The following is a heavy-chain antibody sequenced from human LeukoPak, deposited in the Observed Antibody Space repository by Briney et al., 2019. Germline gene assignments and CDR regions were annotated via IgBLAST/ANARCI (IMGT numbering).Heavy chain of an antibody. Sequence: GESLRISCKGSGYSFDNYWITWLRQMPGKGLEWMGKIDLSDSYTNYSPSFQGHVTISADKSISTAYLQWSSLKASDTAMYYCARRQAGGTVDYWGQGTLVTVSS. D-gene: IGHD1-26*01. CDR1: GYSFDNYW. CDR3: ARRQAGGTVDY. J-gene: IGHJ4*02. V-gene: IGHV5-10-1*01. CDR2: IDLSDSYT.